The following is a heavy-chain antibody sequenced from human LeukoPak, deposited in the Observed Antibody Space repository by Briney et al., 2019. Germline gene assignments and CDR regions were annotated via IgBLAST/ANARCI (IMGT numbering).Heavy chain of an antibody. CDR2: IIPIFGTA. CDR3: ARGVVVGFTQDY. CDR1: GGTFSSYA. V-gene: IGHV1-69*05. D-gene: IGHD3-22*01. J-gene: IGHJ4*02. Sequence: SVKVSCKASGGTFSSYAISWVRQAPGQGLEWMGGIIPIFGTANYAQKFQGRVTMTRDTSTSTVYMELSSLRSEDTAVYYCARGVVVGFTQDYWGQGTLVTVSS.